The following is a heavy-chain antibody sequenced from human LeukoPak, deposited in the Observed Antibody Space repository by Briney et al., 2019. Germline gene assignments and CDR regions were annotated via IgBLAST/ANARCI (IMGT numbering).Heavy chain of an antibody. CDR1: GVIFEQYG. CDR2: ISWNGVTI. V-gene: IGHV3-9*01. J-gene: IGHJ4*02. Sequence: GGSLRLSCEVSGVIFEQYGMHWVRQAPGKGLEWVAGISWNGVTINYGDSVKGQFTISRDNAKSFLYLQMNSLRPEDTALYYCVKDISGWSYFDYWGQGTRVTVSP. CDR3: VKDISGWSYFDY. D-gene: IGHD6-19*01.